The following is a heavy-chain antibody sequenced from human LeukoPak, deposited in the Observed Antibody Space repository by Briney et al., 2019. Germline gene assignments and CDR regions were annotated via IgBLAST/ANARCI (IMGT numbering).Heavy chain of an antibody. J-gene: IGHJ4*02. CDR2: IYYSGST. CDR1: GGSISSYY. CDR3: ARGRGAAAGTF. D-gene: IGHD6-13*01. Sequence: PSETLSLTCTVSGGSISSYYWSWIRQPPGKGLEWIGYIYYSGSTNYNPSLKSRVTISVDTSKNQFSLKLSSVTAADTAVYYCARGRGAAAGTFWGQGTLVTVSS. V-gene: IGHV4-59*01.